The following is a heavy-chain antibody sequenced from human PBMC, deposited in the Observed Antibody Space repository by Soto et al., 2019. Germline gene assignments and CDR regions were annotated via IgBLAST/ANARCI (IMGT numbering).Heavy chain of an antibody. CDR3: ARGIATGQLDP. V-gene: IGHV1-3*01. J-gene: IGHJ5*02. CDR1: GYTFTRYT. CDR2: INPDNGNT. D-gene: IGHD2-15*01. Sequence: QVQLVQSGADVKKPGASVKISCKASGYTFTRYTMNWVRQAPGQRLEGMGWINPDNGNTKSSQKFQDRVIITRDTSASTAYMDLSSLRSEDTAVYYCARGIATGQLDPWGQGTLVTVSS.